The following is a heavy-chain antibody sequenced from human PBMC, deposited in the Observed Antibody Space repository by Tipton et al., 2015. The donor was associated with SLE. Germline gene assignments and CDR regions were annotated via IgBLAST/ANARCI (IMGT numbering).Heavy chain of an antibody. J-gene: IGHJ6*02. Sequence: TLSLTCTVSGGPISSFYWRWIRQPPGKGLEWIGHIFHTGATNYNPSLKSRVTMSVDTSKTQFSLKLNSLTAADTAVYYCARVVAVAGIHYYSVDIWGQGTTVTVSS. CDR2: IFHTGAT. CDR3: ARVVAVAGIHYYSVDI. D-gene: IGHD6-19*01. CDR1: GGPISSFY. V-gene: IGHV4-59*12.